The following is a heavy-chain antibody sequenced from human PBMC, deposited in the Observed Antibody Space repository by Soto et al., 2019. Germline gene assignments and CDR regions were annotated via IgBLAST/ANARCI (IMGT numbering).Heavy chain of an antibody. CDR2: IKSDGSIT. V-gene: IGHV3-74*01. J-gene: IGHJ4*02. CDR1: GFTFSNYW. D-gene: IGHD1-26*01. CDR3: VRASGNYFFDY. Sequence: EVQLVESGGGLVQPGGSLRLSCAVSGFTFSNYWMHWVRQAPGKGLVWVSRIKSDGSITTYAASVKGRFTIARANAKNTLYLQMNNVRAEDTAVYYCVRASGNYFFDYWGQGPLVTVSS.